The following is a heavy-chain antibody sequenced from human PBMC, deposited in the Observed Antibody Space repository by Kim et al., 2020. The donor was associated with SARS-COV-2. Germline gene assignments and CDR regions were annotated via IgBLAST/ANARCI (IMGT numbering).Heavy chain of an antibody. CDR2: IYYSGST. D-gene: IGHD3-22*01. J-gene: IGHJ3*02. CDR3: ARLTHGITMIVVVRSDDAFDI. Sequence: SETLSLTCTVSGGSISSSSYYWGWIRQPPGKGLEWIGSIYYSGSTYYNPSLKSRVTISVDTSKNQFSLKLSSVTAADTAVYYCARLTHGITMIVVVRSDDAFDIWGQGTMVTVSS. CDR1: GGSISSSSYY. V-gene: IGHV4-39*01.